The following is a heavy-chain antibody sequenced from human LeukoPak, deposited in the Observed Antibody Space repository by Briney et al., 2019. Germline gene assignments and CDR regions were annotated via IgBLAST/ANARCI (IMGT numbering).Heavy chain of an antibody. CDR1: GFTFSNYA. V-gene: IGHV3-23*01. CDR3: TLIQGWGSGSYYRDF. Sequence: GGSLRLSCAASGFTFSNYAMSWVRQAPGEGLEWVSGISGSGGSTNYADSVKGRFTISRNHSKNTLSLQMNSLKTEDTAVYYCTLIQGWGSGSYYRDFWGQGTLVTVSS. CDR2: ISGSGGST. D-gene: IGHD3-10*01. J-gene: IGHJ4*02.